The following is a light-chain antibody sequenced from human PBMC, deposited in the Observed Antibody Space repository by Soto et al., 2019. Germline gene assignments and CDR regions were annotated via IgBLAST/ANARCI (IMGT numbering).Light chain of an antibody. CDR3: QQYNNWPPWT. V-gene: IGKV3-15*01. CDR2: GAS. Sequence: ETVMTQSPATLSVSPGERVTLSCRASQSVNSHLAWYQQKLGQAPRVLIYGASTRATGTPARFSGSGSETEFTLTISSLQSEDFAVYYCQQYNNWPPWTFGQGTKVDIK. J-gene: IGKJ1*01. CDR1: QSVNSH.